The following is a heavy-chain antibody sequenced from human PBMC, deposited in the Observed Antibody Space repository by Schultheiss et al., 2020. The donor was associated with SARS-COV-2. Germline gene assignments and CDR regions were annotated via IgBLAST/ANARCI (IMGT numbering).Heavy chain of an antibody. CDR3: ARTGGSYYVMYYFDY. J-gene: IGHJ4*02. CDR2: IYYSGST. V-gene: IGHV4-30-4*01. D-gene: IGHD1-26*01. Sequence: SETLSLTCTVSGGSISSGNYYWSWIRQPPGKGLEWIGYIYYSGSTYYNPSLKSRVTISVDTSKNQFSLKLSSVTAADTAVYYCARTGGSYYVMYYFDYWGQGTLVTVSS. CDR1: GGSISSGNYY.